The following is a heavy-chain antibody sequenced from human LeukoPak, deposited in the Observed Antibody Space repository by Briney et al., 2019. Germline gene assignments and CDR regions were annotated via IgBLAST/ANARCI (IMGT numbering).Heavy chain of an antibody. J-gene: IGHJ4*02. CDR1: GFTFISYT. CDR3: TKPPRAAVTTVY. Sequence: GGSLRLSCAASGFTFISYTMSWVRQAPGKGPEWVSAISSGGSTYYADSVKGRFTISRDNSKNTLSLQMNSLRAEDTAVYYCTKPPRAAVTTVYWGQGTLVTVSS. V-gene: IGHV3-23*01. CDR2: ISSGGST. D-gene: IGHD4-17*01.